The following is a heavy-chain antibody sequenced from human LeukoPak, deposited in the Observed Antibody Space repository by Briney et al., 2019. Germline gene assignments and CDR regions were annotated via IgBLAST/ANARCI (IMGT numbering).Heavy chain of an antibody. Sequence: PGGSLRLSCAASGFTFKNYWMSWVRQAPGKGLEWVAVISYDGSNKYYADSVKGRFTISRDNSKNTLYLQMNSLRAEDTAVYYCARAPYWGQGTLVTVSS. J-gene: IGHJ4*02. V-gene: IGHV3-30-3*01. CDR1: GFTFKNYW. CDR3: ARAPY. CDR2: ISYDGSNK.